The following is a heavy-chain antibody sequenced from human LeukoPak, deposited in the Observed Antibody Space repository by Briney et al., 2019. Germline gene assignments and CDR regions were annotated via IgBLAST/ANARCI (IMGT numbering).Heavy chain of an antibody. D-gene: IGHD2-8*01. V-gene: IGHV3-23*01. CDR2: VGGDDVT. CDR3: AKDSRSRNGIYDPFDI. J-gene: IGHJ3*02. Sequence: GGSLRLSCAASGFTFSSYWMNWARQAPGKGLEWVSVVGGDDVTFYTDSVKGRFTISRDNSKNTLSLQMSSLRLEDTAVYYCAKDSRSRNGIYDPFDIWGQGTVVTVSS. CDR1: GFTFSSYW.